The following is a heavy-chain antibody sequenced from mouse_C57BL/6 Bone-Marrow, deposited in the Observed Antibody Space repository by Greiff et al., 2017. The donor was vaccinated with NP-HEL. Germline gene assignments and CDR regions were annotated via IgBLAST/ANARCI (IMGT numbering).Heavy chain of an antibody. CDR2: INPYNGGT. CDR3: ARKAGGLLRWGPPDY. CDR1: GYTFTDYY. V-gene: IGHV1-19*01. J-gene: IGHJ2*01. D-gene: IGHD1-1*01. Sequence: DVQLQQSGPVLVKPGASVKMSCKASGYTFTDYYMNWVKQSHGKSLEWIGVINPYNGGTSYNQKFKGKATLTVDKSSSTAYMELNSLTSEDSAVYYCARKAGGLLRWGPPDYWGQGTTLTVSS.